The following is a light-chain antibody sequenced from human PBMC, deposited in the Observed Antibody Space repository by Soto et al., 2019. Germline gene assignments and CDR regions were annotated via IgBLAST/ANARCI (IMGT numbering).Light chain of an antibody. V-gene: IGLV1-44*01. CDR3: AAWDDSHNGVV. J-gene: IGLJ7*01. CDR1: STNIGRNT. CDR2: SNS. Sequence: QSVLNQTPSASGTPGQRVSISCSGSSTNIGRNTVIWYQQGQGTAPEVLSYSNSQRTSGVPDRFSGSKSGTSASLAISGLQSDHEADYDCAAWDDSHNGVVFGGGTQLTVL.